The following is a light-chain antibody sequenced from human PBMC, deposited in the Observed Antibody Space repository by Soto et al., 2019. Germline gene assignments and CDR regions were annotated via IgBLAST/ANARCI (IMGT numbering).Light chain of an antibody. CDR2: GAS. Sequence: EIVLTQSPGTLSLSPGERATLSCRASQSVSSGYLAWYQKKPGQAPRLLIYGASSRATGVPDRFSGSGSGKDFTLAISRLEPEDFAVYCFGQYGSLIGTFGQGTKVEIK. CDR1: QSVSSGY. J-gene: IGKJ1*01. V-gene: IGKV3-20*01. CDR3: GQYGSLIGT.